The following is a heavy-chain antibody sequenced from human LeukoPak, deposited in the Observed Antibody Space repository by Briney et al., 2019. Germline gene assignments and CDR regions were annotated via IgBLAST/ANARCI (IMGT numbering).Heavy chain of an antibody. J-gene: IGHJ6*02. CDR3: ASGGDYGDYVYYGMGV. V-gene: IGHV5-51*01. D-gene: IGHD2-21*02. Sequence: GESLKISCKGSGYRLSYYWIAWVRQMPGKGLEWMGIIYPGDSDTRYSPSFQGQVTISADKSISTAYLQWSSLKASDTAMYYCASGGDYGDYVYYGMGVWGQGTTVTVSS. CDR1: GYRLSYYW. CDR2: IYPGDSDT.